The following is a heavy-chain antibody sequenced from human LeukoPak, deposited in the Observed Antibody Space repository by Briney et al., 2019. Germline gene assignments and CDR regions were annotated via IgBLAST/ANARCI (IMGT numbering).Heavy chain of an antibody. Sequence: GGSLRLSCAASGFTVSGNYMSWVRQAPGKGLEWVSIIYSGGSTYYADSVKGRFTISRDNSKNTLYLQMNSLRAEDTAVYYCARVTGDYYDSSGYYGTFDYWGQGTLVTVSS. V-gene: IGHV3-53*01. CDR3: ARVTGDYYDSSGYYGTFDY. CDR2: IYSGGST. CDR1: GFTVSGNY. J-gene: IGHJ4*02. D-gene: IGHD3-22*01.